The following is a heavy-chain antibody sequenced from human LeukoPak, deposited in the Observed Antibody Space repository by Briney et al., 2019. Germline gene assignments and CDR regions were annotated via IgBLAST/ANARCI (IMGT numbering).Heavy chain of an antibody. D-gene: IGHD2-2*01. CDR3: ARARVYQLLVSSFAFDI. V-gene: IGHV4-59*01. CDR2: MYNSGST. J-gene: IGHJ3*02. Sequence: PSETLSLTCTVSGGSISGSYWSWIRQPPGKGLEWIAYMYNSGSTNYNPSLKSRVTISVDTSKNQFSLKLSSVTAADTAVYYCARARVYQLLVSSFAFDIWGQGTMVTVSS. CDR1: GGSISGSY.